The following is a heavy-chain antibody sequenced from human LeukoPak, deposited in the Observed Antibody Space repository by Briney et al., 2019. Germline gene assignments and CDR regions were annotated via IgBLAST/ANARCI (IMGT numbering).Heavy chain of an antibody. CDR2: INHSGST. Sequence: SETLSLTCAVYGGSFSGYYWSWIRQPPGKGLEWIGEINHSGSTNYNPSLKSRVTISVDTSKNQFSLKLSSVTAADTAVYYCARSADRLLDYWGQGTLVTASS. CDR3: ARSADRLLDY. V-gene: IGHV4-34*01. CDR1: GGSFSGYY. J-gene: IGHJ4*02.